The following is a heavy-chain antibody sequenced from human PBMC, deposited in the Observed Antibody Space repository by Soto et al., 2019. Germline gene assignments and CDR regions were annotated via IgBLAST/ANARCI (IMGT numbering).Heavy chain of an antibody. CDR1: GFTVSNAW. CDR2: IKRKTDGGTT. CDR3: TTEHLHILTGYQYDPFDI. J-gene: IGHJ3*02. V-gene: IGHV3-15*01. D-gene: IGHD3-9*01. Sequence: GGSLRLSCAASGFTVSNAWMTWVRQTPGKGMEWVGRIKRKTDGGTTDYAAPVKGRFTISRDDSKNTLHLQMNSLKTEDTGVYYCTTEHLHILTGYQYDPFDIWCQGTTVPV.